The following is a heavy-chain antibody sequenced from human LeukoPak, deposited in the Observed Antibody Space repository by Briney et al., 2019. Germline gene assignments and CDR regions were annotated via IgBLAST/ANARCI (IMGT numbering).Heavy chain of an antibody. Sequence: PSETLSLTCTVSGGSISSSSYYWGWIRQPPGKGLEWIGSIYYSGSTYYNPSLKSRVTISVDTSKNQFSLKLSSVTAADTAVYYCARFARPAAAAGKDAFDIWGQGTMVTVSS. J-gene: IGHJ3*02. CDR1: GGSISSSSYY. CDR3: ARFARPAAAAGKDAFDI. D-gene: IGHD6-13*01. V-gene: IGHV4-39*01. CDR2: IYYSGST.